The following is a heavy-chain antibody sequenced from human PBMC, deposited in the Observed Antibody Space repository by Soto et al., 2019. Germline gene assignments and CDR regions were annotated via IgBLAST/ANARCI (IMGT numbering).Heavy chain of an antibody. Sequence: GESLKISGNGSGYSFTSYWIGWVRQMPGKGLEWMGIIYPGDSDTRYSPSLQGQVTISADKSISTAYLQWSSLKASDTAMYYCARQDRITIFGVAPGVFDYWGQGTLVTVSS. D-gene: IGHD3-3*01. V-gene: IGHV5-51*01. J-gene: IGHJ4*02. CDR1: GYSFTSYW. CDR3: ARQDRITIFGVAPGVFDY. CDR2: IYPGDSDT.